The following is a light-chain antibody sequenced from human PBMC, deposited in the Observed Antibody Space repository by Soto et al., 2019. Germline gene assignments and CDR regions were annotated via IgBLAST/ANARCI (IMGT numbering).Light chain of an antibody. CDR2: AAA. J-gene: IGKJ1*01. Sequence: DLQMTQSPSSLSASVGARVTITCRASQDIGYSLGWFQQRPGKAPKSLIYAAATLQSGVPSKFSGSGSGPHFPLSISSLQPEDFGTYYCQQYNRDPRTFGQGTKVEIK. CDR3: QQYNRDPRT. V-gene: IGKV1-16*02. CDR1: QDIGYS.